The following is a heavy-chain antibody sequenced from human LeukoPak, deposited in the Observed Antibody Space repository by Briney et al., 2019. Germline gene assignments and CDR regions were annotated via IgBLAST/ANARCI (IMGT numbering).Heavy chain of an antibody. CDR3: AKDRPEWGGEEAFDI. V-gene: IGHV3-30*18. CDR1: GFTFSNYG. CDR2: ISYDGSNK. D-gene: IGHD3-16*01. J-gene: IGHJ3*02. Sequence: GGSLRLSCAVSGFTFSNYGMHWVRQAPGKGLEWVAVISYDGSNKYYADSVKGRFTISRDNSKNTLYLQMNSPRAEDTAVYYCAKDRPEWGGEEAFDIWGRGTMVTVSS.